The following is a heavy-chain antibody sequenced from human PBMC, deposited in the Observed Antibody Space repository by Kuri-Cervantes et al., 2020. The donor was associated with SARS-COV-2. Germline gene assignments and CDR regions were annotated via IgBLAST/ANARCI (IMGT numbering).Heavy chain of an antibody. CDR1: GFTVSSNY. D-gene: IGHD6-19*01. J-gene: IGHJ4*02. Sequence: GGSLRLSCAASGFTVSSNYMSWVRQAPGKGLEWVSVIYSGDNTEYADSVKGRFTISRDNSKNTLYLQMNSLRAEDTAVYYCASKRQWLVLGGLFDYWGRGTLVTVSS. CDR2: IYSGDNT. CDR3: ASKRQWLVLGGLFDY. V-gene: IGHV3-66*02.